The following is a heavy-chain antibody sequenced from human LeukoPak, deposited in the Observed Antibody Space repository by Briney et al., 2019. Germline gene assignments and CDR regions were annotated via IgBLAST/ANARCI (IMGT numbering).Heavy chain of an antibody. D-gene: IGHD3-9*01. J-gene: IGHJ5*02. CDR2: ISGSGGST. CDR3: SHYDILTGYVFDP. V-gene: IGHV3-23*01. CDR1: GFTFSSYA. Sequence: PGGSLLLSCAASGFTFSSYAMSWVRQAPGKGLEWVSAISGSGGSTYYADSVKGRFTISRDNSKNTLYLQMNSLRAEDTAVYYCSHYDILTGYVFDPWGQGTLVTVSS.